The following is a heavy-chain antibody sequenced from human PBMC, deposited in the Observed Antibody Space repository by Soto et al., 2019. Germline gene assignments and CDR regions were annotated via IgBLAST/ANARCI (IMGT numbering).Heavy chain of an antibody. CDR3: ARHRMATIY. D-gene: IGHD5-12*01. CDR2: IYYSGNT. CDR1: GGSISSYY. J-gene: IGHJ4*02. V-gene: IGHV4-59*08. Sequence: SETLSLTCTVSGGSISSYYWSWIRQPPGKGLEWIGSIYYSGNTYYNPSLKSRVTISVDTSKNQFSLKLSSVTAADTAVYYCARHRMATIYWGQGALVTVSS.